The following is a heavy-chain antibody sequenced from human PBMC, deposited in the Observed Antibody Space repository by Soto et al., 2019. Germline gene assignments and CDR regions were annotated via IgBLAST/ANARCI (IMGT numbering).Heavy chain of an antibody. CDR1: GYTFTSYY. Sequence: ASVKVSCKASGYTFTSYYIHWVRQTAGQVLEWMGIINPSGGSTSYAQKFQGRVTMTRDTSTSTVYMELSSLRSEDTAVYYCAREQSDASSHYDLCSRRRLRSYGMDVVGEGSKVTVSS. V-gene: IGHV1-46*01. J-gene: IGHJ6*01. D-gene: IGHD3-3*01. CDR3: AREQSDASSHYDLCSRRRLRSYGMDV. CDR2: INPSGGST.